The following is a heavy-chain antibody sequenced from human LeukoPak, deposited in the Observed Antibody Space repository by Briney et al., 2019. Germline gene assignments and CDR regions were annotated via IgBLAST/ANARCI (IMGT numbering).Heavy chain of an antibody. J-gene: IGHJ4*02. Sequence: GGSLRLPCAASGFAFSSQDMGWVRQAPGKGLDWVSGISASGGDTWYPDSVKGRFTISRDNSKNTLFLQMSSLRVEDTAMYYCAKDPAGPEYWGQGTLVTVSS. CDR1: GFAFSSQD. CDR3: AKDPAGPEY. V-gene: IGHV3-23*01. CDR2: ISASGGDT. D-gene: IGHD2-2*01.